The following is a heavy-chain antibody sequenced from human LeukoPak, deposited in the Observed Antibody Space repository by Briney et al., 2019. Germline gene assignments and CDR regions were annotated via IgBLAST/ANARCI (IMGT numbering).Heavy chain of an antibody. CDR2: MDPNSGNT. Sequence: ASVKVSCKASGYTFTSYDINWVRQATGQGLEWMGWMDPNSGNTGYAQKSQGRVTMTRNTSISTAYMELSSLRSEDTAVYYCAVDDYGDYAAYWGQGTLVTVSS. D-gene: IGHD4-17*01. V-gene: IGHV1-8*01. CDR1: GYTFTSYD. CDR3: AVDDYGDYAAY. J-gene: IGHJ4*02.